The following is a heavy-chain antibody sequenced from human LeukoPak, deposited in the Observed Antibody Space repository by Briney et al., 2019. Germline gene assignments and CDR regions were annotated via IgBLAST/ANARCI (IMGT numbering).Heavy chain of an antibody. CDR2: INHSGST. V-gene: IGHV4-34*01. Sequence: SETLSLTCAVCGGPFSGYYWIWIRRPPGKGLEWIGEINHSGSTNYNPSLKSRVTISVDTSKNQFSLKLSSVTAADTDVYYCARGLELRLWGQGTLVTVSS. J-gene: IGHJ4*02. CDR1: GGPFSGYY. D-gene: IGHD1-7*01. CDR3: ARGLELRL.